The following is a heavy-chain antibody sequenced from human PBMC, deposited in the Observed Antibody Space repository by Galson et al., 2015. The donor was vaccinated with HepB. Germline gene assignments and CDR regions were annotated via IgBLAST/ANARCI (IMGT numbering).Heavy chain of an antibody. V-gene: IGHV3-48*01. CDR2: ISSSSSTI. D-gene: IGHD3-10*01. CDR1: GFTFSSYS. Sequence: SLRLSCAASGFTFSSYSMNWVRQAPGKGLEWVSYISSSSSTIYYADSVKGRFTISRDNAKNSLYLQMNSLRAEDTAVYYCARDKAAAGGEGEIDYWGQGTLVTVSS. J-gene: IGHJ4*02. CDR3: ARDKAAAGGEGEIDY.